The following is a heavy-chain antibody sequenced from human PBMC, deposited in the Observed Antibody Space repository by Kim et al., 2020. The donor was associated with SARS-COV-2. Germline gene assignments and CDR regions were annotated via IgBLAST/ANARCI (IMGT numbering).Heavy chain of an antibody. CDR2: ISSSSSYI. CDR1: GFTFSSYS. D-gene: IGHD3-10*01. J-gene: IGHJ5*02. CDR3: ARDTVITTNWFDP. V-gene: IGHV3-21*01. Sequence: GGSLRLSCAASGFTFSSYSMNWVRQAPGKGLEWVSSISSSSSYIYYADSVKGRFTISRDNAKNSLYLQMNSLRAEDTAVYYCARDTVITTNWFDPWGQGTLVTLSS.